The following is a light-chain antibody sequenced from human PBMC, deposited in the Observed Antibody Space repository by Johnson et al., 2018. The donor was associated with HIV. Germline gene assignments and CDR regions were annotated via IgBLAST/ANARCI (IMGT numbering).Light chain of an antibody. CDR2: DNN. Sequence: QSVLTQPPSVSADPGQKVTISCSGSSSNIGNNYVSWYQQLPGRAPKLLIYDNNKRPSGIPDQFSGSKSGTSATLGITGLQTGDEADYYCGTWDSSLSAYVFGTGTKVTVL. CDR3: GTWDSSLSAYV. V-gene: IGLV1-51*01. J-gene: IGLJ1*01. CDR1: SSNIGNNY.